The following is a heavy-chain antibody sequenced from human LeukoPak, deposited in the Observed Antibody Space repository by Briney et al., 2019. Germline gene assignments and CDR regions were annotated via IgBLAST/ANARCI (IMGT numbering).Heavy chain of an antibody. D-gene: IGHD2-21*01. J-gene: IGHJ2*01. CDR2: MNPNGGNT. CDR1: GYTPISYD. CDR3: ARERYYGGDCFSL. V-gene: IGHV1-8*01. Sequence: ASLKVSCKDSGYTPISYDLNWVRQATGQGLEWMGWMNPNGGNTDYAQKLQGRVTMTRNTSISTAYMELSSLRSADTAVYYCARERYYGGDCFSLWGRGTLVTVSS.